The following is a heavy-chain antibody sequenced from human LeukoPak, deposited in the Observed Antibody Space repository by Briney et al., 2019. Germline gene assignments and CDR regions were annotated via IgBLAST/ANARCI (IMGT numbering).Heavy chain of an antibody. J-gene: IGHJ4*02. V-gene: IGHV4-59*01. Sequence: PSETLSLTCTVSGGSISSYYWSWLRQPPGKGLEWIGYIYYSGSTNYNPSLKSRVTISVDTSKNQFSLKLSSVTAADTAVYYCARVFDRVDSSGYLLFDYWGQGTLVTVSS. CDR3: ARVFDRVDSSGYLLFDY. D-gene: IGHD3-22*01. CDR2: IYYSGST. CDR1: GGSISSYY.